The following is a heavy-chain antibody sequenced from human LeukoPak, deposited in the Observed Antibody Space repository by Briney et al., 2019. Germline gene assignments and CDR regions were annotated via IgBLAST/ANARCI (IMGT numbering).Heavy chain of an antibody. J-gene: IGHJ4*02. CDR3: ARDYDFWSGYDY. V-gene: IGHV3-21*01. D-gene: IGHD3-3*01. Sequence: GGSLRLSCSASGFTFSSYSMNWVRQAPGKGLEWVSSISSSSSYIYYADSVKGRFTISRDNAKNSLYLQMNSLRAEDTAVYYCARDYDFWSGYDYWGQGTLVTVSS. CDR1: GFTFSSYS. CDR2: ISSSSSYI.